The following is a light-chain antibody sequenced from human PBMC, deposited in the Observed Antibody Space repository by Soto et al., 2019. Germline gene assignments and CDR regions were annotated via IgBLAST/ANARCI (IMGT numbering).Light chain of an antibody. Sequence: DLQMTQSPSSLSASVGDRVTITCRASQGIGSDLGWYQQKPGKAPKRLIYAASSFQSGVPSWFSGSASGTEFTLTISSLQPEDFATYYCLQHNSYPPTFGGGPKVEIK. J-gene: IGKJ4*01. CDR2: AAS. V-gene: IGKV1-17*01. CDR1: QGIGSD. CDR3: LQHNSYPPT.